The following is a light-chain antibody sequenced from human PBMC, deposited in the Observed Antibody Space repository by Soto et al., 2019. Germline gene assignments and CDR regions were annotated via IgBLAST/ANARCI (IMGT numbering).Light chain of an antibody. J-gene: IGKJ2*01. CDR2: GAS. V-gene: IGKV3-20*01. CDR1: QSVRSSY. Sequence: EIVLTQSPGTLSLSPGERAALSCRASQSVRSSYLAWYQQKPGQAPRLLIHGASTRATGISDRFSGSGSGTDFTLTISRLEPEDFAVYSCQQYGGSPMYTFGQGTKLEIK. CDR3: QQYGGSPMYT.